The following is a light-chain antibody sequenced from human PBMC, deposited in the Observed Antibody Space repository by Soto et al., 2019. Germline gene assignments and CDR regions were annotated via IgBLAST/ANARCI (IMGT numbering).Light chain of an antibody. CDR3: QQSNIWPPVT. CDR2: GAF. CDR1: PSVTNY. Sequence: EIVLTQSPATLSLSPGETATLSCRASPSVTNYLAWYQQKPGQAPRLVVYGAFNRATGIPARFSGSGSGTDFTPTISSLEPEDFAVYYCQQSNIWPPVTCGQGTRLEIK. V-gene: IGKV3-11*01. J-gene: IGKJ5*01.